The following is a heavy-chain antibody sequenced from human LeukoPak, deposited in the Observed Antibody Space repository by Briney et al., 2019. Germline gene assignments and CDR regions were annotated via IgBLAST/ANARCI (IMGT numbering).Heavy chain of an antibody. V-gene: IGHV3-23*01. Sequence: GGSLRLSCAASGFTFSSYAMSWVRQAPGKGPEWVSGISGSGGSTYYADSVKGRFTISRDNSKNTLYLQMNSLRAEDTAAYYCAKDFRAGSGWYYFDYWGQGTLVTVSS. CDR3: AKDFRAGSGWYYFDY. J-gene: IGHJ4*02. D-gene: IGHD6-19*01. CDR1: GFTFSSYA. CDR2: ISGSGGST.